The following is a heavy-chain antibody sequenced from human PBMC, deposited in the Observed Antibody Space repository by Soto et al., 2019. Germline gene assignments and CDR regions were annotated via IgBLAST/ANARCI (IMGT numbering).Heavy chain of an antibody. V-gene: IGHV5-10-1*03. CDR3: ARHQKNADALLYY. Sequence: VQLVQSGGEVKKPVESLKISCKGSGYSFPTYWISWVRQMHGKGLEWMGRIDPSDSYTSYRPSFQGHVTISVDKSISTAYLQLSSLQASDTARYYCARHQKNADALLYYWGQGTLVTVSS. J-gene: IGHJ4*02. D-gene: IGHD2-8*01. CDR2: IDPSDSYT. CDR1: GYSFPTYW.